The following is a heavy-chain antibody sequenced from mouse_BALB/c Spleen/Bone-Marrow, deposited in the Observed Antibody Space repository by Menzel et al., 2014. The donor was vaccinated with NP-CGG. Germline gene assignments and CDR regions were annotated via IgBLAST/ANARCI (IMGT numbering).Heavy chain of an antibody. CDR3: TRLPH. CDR2: INPSNGGT. D-gene: IGHD5-1*01. Sequence: VKLVESGAELVKPGASVRLSCKASGYTFTSYYMYWVKQRPGQGLEWIGEINPSNGGTNFNEKFKGRATLTVDKSSSTAYMQLSSLTSEDSAVYYCTRLPHWGQGTSVTVSS. CDR1: GYTFTSYY. J-gene: IGHJ4*01. V-gene: IGHV1S81*02.